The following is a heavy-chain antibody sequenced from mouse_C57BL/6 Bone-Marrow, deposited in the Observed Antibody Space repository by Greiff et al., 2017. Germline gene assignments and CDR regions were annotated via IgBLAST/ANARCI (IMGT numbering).Heavy chain of an antibody. CDR1: GYAFSSSW. CDR3: ARTYYGSINWYFDV. CDR2: IYPGDGDT. J-gene: IGHJ1*03. V-gene: IGHV1-82*01. D-gene: IGHD1-1*01. Sequence: QVQLQQSGPELVKPGASVKISCKASGYAFSSSWMNWVKQRPGKGLEWIGRIYPGDGDTNYNGKFKGKATLTADKSSSTAYMQLSSLTSEDSAVYFCARTYYGSINWYFDVWGTGTTVTVSS.